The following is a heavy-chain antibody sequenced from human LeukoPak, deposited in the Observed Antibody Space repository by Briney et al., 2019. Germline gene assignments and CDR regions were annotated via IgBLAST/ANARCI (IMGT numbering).Heavy chain of an antibody. Sequence: GGSLRLSCAASGFTFDDYAMHWVRQVPGKGLEWVSLISGDGDYTYYADSVKGRFTISRDNSKYSLYLQMNSLRTEDTALYYCAKDMYSSSSPHFDYWGQGTLVTVPS. CDR2: ISGDGDYT. J-gene: IGHJ4*02. D-gene: IGHD6-6*01. CDR3: AKDMYSSSSPHFDY. V-gene: IGHV3-43*02. CDR1: GFTFDDYA.